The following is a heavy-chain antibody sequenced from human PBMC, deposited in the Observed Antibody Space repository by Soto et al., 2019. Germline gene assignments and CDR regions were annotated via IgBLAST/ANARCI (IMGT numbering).Heavy chain of an antibody. CDR2: ISYDGSNK. J-gene: IGHJ6*02. D-gene: IGHD2-15*01. Sequence: GSLRLSCAASGFTFSSYGMHWVRQAPGKGLEWVAVISYDGSNKYYADSVKGRFTISRDNSKNTLYLQMNSLRAEDTAVYYCAKFLKNRSAPPLTNYGMDVWGQGTTVTVSS. CDR3: AKFLKNRSAPPLTNYGMDV. V-gene: IGHV3-30*18. CDR1: GFTFSSYG.